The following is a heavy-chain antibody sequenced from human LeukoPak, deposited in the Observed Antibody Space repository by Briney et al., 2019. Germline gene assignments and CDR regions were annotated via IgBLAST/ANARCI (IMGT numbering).Heavy chain of an antibody. CDR1: GVSITSDY. Sequence: PSETLSLTCTVSGVSITSDYWSWLRQPPGKGLEWIGYIYYSGSTNYNPSLKSRVTISVDTSKNQFSLRLSSVTAADTAVYYCARSRYCSGGSCWFDYWGQGTLVTVSS. V-gene: IGHV4-59*01. D-gene: IGHD2-15*01. J-gene: IGHJ4*02. CDR2: IYYSGST. CDR3: ARSRYCSGGSCWFDY.